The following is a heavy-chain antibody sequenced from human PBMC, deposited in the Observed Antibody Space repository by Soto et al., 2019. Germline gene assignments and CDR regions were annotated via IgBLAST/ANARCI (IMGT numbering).Heavy chain of an antibody. CDR2: ISGSGTRT. J-gene: IGHJ3*02. CDR3: AKNKRGLHYYDVFNI. Sequence: GGSLRLSCAASGFTFSSYAMSWVRQAPGKGLEWVSAISGSGTRTYQADSVKGRFTNSRDNSKNTVYLEMNSLRAEDTAVYYSAKNKRGLHYYDVFNIGAQGKMFPVPS. D-gene: IGHD3-10*01. CDR1: GFTFSSYA. V-gene: IGHV3-23*01.